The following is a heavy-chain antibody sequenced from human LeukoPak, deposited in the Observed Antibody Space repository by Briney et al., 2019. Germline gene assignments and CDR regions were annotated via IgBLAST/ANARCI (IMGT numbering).Heavy chain of an antibody. V-gene: IGHV3-30-3*01. D-gene: IGHD1-1*01. CDR3: ARDPDLQPFDY. Sequence: GGSLRLSCAVSGFTFSNYAMHWVRQAPGKGLEWVAVLSYDGNNKYYAHSVKGRFTISRDNSKNTLYLQMNSLRAEDTAVYYCARDPDLQPFDYWGQGTLVTVSS. J-gene: IGHJ4*02. CDR2: LSYDGNNK. CDR1: GFTFSNYA.